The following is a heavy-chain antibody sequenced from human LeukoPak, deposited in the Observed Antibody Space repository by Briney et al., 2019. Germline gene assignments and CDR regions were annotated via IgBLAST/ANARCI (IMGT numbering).Heavy chain of an antibody. J-gene: IGHJ4*02. V-gene: IGHV3-21*01. CDR2: ISYNSNYI. CDR1: GFTFSSHG. CDR3: ARADYYETSGPFGY. D-gene: IGHD3-22*01. Sequence: GGSLRLSWAGSGFTFSSHGMNWVRQAPGKGLEWVSFISYNSNYIFYADSVRGRFTISRDNAKNSLYLQMNSLRAEDTAVYYCARADYYETSGPFGYWGQGTLVIVSS.